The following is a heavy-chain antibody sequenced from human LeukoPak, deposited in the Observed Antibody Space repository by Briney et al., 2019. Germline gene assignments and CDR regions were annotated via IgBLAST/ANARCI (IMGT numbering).Heavy chain of an antibody. J-gene: IGHJ6*03. CDR3: ARGRRVRGVTFFRYYYMHV. CDR1: GYTFTSYD. CDR2: MNPNSGNT. Sequence: ASVKVSCKASGYTFTSYDINWVRQATGQGLEWMGWMNPNSGNTGYAQKFQGRVTMTRNTSISTAYRELSRQRSEDTAVYYCARGRRVRGVTFFRYYYMHVWGKGTTVTVSS. V-gene: IGHV1-8*01. D-gene: IGHD3-10*01.